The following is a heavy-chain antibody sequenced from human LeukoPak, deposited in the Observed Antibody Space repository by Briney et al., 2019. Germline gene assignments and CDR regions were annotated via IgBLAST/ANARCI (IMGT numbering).Heavy chain of an antibody. V-gene: IGHV3-7*01. Sequence: GGSLRLSCAASGFTFSNYYMSWVRQAPGKGLEGVANINQDGSEKNYVDSVKGRFTISRDNAKNSLYLQMNSLRAEDTAVYYCTRDPEVPMDVWGQGTTVTVSS. CDR3: TRDPEVPMDV. D-gene: IGHD2-2*01. J-gene: IGHJ6*02. CDR1: GFTFSNYY. CDR2: INQDGSEK.